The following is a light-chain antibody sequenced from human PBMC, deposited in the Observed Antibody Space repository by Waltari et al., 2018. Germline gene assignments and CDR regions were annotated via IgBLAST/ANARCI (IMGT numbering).Light chain of an antibody. CDR2: EVS. CDR1: SSDIGVYNH. Sequence: QSALTQPASVSGSPGQSITISCTGTSSDIGVYNHVSWYQQHPGKAPKLMVYEVSNRPSGVSNRFSGSKSGNTASLTISGLQAEDEADYYCSSYTSISTLIFGGGTKLTVL. CDR3: SSYTSISTLI. J-gene: IGLJ2*01. V-gene: IGLV2-14*01.